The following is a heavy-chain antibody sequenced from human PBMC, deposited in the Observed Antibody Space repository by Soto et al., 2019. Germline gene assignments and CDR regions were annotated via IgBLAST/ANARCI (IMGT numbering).Heavy chain of an antibody. D-gene: IGHD3-10*01. Sequence: SETLSLTCAVYGGSFSGYYWSWIRQPPGKGLEWIGEINHSGSTNYNPSLKSRVTISVDTSKNQFSLKLSSVTAADTAVYYCARAGPYYYGSALSYWGQGTLVTVSS. CDR2: INHSGST. J-gene: IGHJ4*02. CDR1: GGSFSGYY. V-gene: IGHV4-34*01. CDR3: ARAGPYYYGSALSY.